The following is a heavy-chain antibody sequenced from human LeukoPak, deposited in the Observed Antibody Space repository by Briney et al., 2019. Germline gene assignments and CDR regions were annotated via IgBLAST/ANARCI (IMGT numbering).Heavy chain of an antibody. D-gene: IGHD1-26*01. CDR2: IYYDGSF. CDR3: ARAAIEGATTDLDY. J-gene: IGHJ4*02. Sequence: PSETLSLTCTVSGGSISSYYWSWIRQPPGKGLEWIGYIYYDGSFNYNPSLKSRVTISVDTSRNQFSLKVTSVTAADTAVYYCARAAIEGATTDLDYSGQGTLVTVSS. V-gene: IGHV4-59*01. CDR1: GGSISSYY.